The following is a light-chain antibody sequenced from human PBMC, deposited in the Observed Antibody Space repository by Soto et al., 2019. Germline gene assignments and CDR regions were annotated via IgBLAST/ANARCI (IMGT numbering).Light chain of an antibody. V-gene: IGKV3-11*01. Sequence: EIVLTQSPATLSLSPGERATLSSRASQSVSSYLAWYQQKPGQAPRLLIYDASNRATGIPARFSGSGSGTDFTLTISSLGPEDFAVYYCQQRSNWLTFGQGTRLEIK. CDR1: QSVSSY. CDR2: DAS. CDR3: QQRSNWLT. J-gene: IGKJ5*01.